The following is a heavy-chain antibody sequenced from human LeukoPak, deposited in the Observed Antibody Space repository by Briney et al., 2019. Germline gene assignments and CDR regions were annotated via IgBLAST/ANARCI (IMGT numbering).Heavy chain of an antibody. V-gene: IGHV3-23*01. CDR1: GFTFSDYA. CDR2: ISGSGGST. Sequence: PGGSLRLSCAASGFTFSDYAMSWVRQAPGKGLEWVSAISGSGGSTSYADSVKGRLAISRDNSKNTLYLQVNSLRAEDTAVYHCARGSGWFVYRGQGTLVTVSS. CDR3: ARGSGWFVY. J-gene: IGHJ5*01. D-gene: IGHD3-16*01.